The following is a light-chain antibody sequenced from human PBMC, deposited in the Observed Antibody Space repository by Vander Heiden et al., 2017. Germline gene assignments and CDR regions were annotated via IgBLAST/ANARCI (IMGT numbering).Light chain of an antibody. V-gene: IGLV3-21*02. CDR3: QVWDSSTDHWV. CDR1: NIGSKS. Sequence: SYVLPPPPSVSVAPGQTASITCGGNNIGSKSVHWYQQKPGQAPVVVVYNDSDRPSGIPERLSGSNSGNTATLTISRVEAGDEADYYCQVWDSSTDHWVFGGGTKLTVL. J-gene: IGLJ3*02. CDR2: NDS.